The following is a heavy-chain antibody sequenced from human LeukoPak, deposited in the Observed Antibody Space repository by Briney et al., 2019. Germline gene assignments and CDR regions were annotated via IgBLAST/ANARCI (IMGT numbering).Heavy chain of an antibody. V-gene: IGHV3-23*01. CDR3: AKAFGRSNPDKYYFDY. D-gene: IGHD3-10*01. CDR1: GFTFSSYA. J-gene: IGHJ4*02. CDR2: ISGSGGST. Sequence: PGGSLRLSCAASGFTFSSYAMSWVRQAPGKGLEWVSAISGSGGSTYYADSVKGRFTISRDNSKNTLYLQMNSLRAEDTAVYYCAKAFGRSNPDKYYFDYWGQGTLVTVSS.